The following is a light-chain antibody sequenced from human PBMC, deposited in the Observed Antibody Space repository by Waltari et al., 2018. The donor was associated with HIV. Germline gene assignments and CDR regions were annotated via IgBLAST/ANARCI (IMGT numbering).Light chain of an antibody. CDR1: SSDVGGYNY. V-gene: IGLV2-8*01. CDR2: DVI. J-gene: IGLJ2*01. CDR3: SSHAGSKVV. Sequence: QSALTQPPSASGSPGQSVTLSCTGTSSDVGGYNYVSWHQQHPGKAPKLMIYDVIKRPSGVPDRFSGSKSGNTASLTVSGLQPEDKADYYCSSHAGSKVVFGGGTRLTVL.